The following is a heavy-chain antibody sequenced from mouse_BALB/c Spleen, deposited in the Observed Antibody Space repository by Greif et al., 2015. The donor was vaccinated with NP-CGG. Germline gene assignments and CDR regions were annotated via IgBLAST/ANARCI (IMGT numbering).Heavy chain of an antibody. CDR3: ARHYAHYAMDY. Sequence: VHLVESGPGLVAPSQSLSISCTVSGFSLTGYGVNWVRQPPGKGLEWLGMIWGDGSTDYNSALKSRLSISKDNSKSQVFLKMNSLQTDDTARYYCARHYAHYAMDYWGQGTSVTVSS. J-gene: IGHJ4*01. CDR2: IWGDGST. D-gene: IGHD1-1*02. V-gene: IGHV2-6-7*01. CDR1: GFSLTGYG.